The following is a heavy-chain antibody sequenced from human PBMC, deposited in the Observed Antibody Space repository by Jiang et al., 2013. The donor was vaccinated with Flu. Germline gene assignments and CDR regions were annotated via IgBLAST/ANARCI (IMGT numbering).Heavy chain of an antibody. CDR3: ARLDEDIVVDTRANWFDP. CDR2: IIPIFGTA. V-gene: IGHV1-69*01. CDR1: GGTFSSYA. Sequence: SGAEVKKPGSSVKVSCKASGGTFSSYAISWVRQAPGQGLEWMGGIIPIFGTANYAQKFQGRVTITADESTSTAYMELSSLRSEDTAVYYCARLDEDIVVDTRANWFDPWGQGTLVTVSS. J-gene: IGHJ5*02. D-gene: IGHD2-2*01.